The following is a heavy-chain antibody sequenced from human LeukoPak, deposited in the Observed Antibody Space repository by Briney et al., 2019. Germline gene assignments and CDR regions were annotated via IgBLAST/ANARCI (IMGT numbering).Heavy chain of an antibody. Sequence: SETLSLTCAVSGGSFSAYYWTWIRQPPGKGLEWIGEISHGGGTNYNPSLKSRVTISLDTSKAQFSLMLSSVTAADSAVYYCARPADTSGYFYYLDYWGQGILVTVSS. J-gene: IGHJ4*02. CDR1: GGSFSAYY. CDR3: ARPADTSGYFYYLDY. V-gene: IGHV4-34*01. D-gene: IGHD3-22*01. CDR2: ISHGGGT.